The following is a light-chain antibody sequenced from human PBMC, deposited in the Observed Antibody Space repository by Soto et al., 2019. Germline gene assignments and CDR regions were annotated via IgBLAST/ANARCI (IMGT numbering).Light chain of an antibody. Sequence: QSALTQPASVSGSPGQSITISCIGIISDVGNYHLVSWYQQHPGKAPKLMIYEGSKRPSGVSNRFSGSKSVNTASLTISGLQAEDEADYYCCAYAGSSTLGFGGGTQLTVL. CDR2: EGS. V-gene: IGLV2-23*01. CDR1: ISDVGNYHL. J-gene: IGLJ7*01. CDR3: CAYAGSSTLG.